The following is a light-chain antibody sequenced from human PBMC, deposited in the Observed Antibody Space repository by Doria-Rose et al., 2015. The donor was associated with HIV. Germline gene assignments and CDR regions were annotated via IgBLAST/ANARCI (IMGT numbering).Light chain of an antibody. V-gene: IGKV3-20*01. Sequence: TRSPGTLSLSPGERATLSCRASQSFSSTYSAWYQQKPGQAPSLLIYDGSTRATGIPDRFSASGSGTDFTLTINRLEPEDFALYYCHQYGTSWTFGQGTKVEI. CDR1: QSFSSTY. CDR2: DGS. J-gene: IGKJ1*01. CDR3: HQYGTSWT.